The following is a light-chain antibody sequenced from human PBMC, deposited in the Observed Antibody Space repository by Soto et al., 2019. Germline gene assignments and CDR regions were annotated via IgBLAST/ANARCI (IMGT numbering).Light chain of an antibody. CDR1: QSVSSN. J-gene: IGKJ1*01. CDR2: GAS. CDR3: QQYGSSGT. V-gene: IGKV3-20*01. Sequence: EIVLTQSQATLSVSPCEGATLSFRASQSVSSNLAWYQQKPGQAPRLLIYGASSRATGIPDRFSGSGSGTDFTLTISRLEPEDFAVYYCQQYGSSGTFGQGTKVDIK.